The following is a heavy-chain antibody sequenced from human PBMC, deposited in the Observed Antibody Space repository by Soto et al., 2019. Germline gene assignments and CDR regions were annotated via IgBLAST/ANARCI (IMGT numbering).Heavy chain of an antibody. J-gene: IGHJ3*02. D-gene: IGHD5-12*01. CDR2: ISAYNGNR. CDR1: GYPFTSYG. CDR3: ARGRIVASIHDAFEI. Sequence: QGHLLQSGDEVKTPGASVRVSCRASGYPFTSYGISWVRQAPGQGLEWVAWISAYNGNRDTAQQFQGRVNMTLDTSTDTAHMELGDLTSADTGVYYCARGRIVASIHDAFEIWGQGTKVTVSS. V-gene: IGHV1-18*01.